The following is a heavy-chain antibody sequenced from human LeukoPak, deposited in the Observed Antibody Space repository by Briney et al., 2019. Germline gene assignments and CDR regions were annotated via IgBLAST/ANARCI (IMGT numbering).Heavy chain of an antibody. CDR1: GFTFSSYG. D-gene: IGHD2-21*01. CDR3: XXXXXXXXXXYSWGYFDF. Sequence: SXXAXGFTFSSYGMSWVRQAPGKGLEWVSAISGSGGSTYYADSVKGRFTISRDNSKNTLYLQMNSLRAEDTAAYYXXXXXXXXXXXYSWGYFDFWGQGTLVTVSS. V-gene: IGHV3-23*01. CDR2: ISGSGGST. J-gene: IGHJ4*02.